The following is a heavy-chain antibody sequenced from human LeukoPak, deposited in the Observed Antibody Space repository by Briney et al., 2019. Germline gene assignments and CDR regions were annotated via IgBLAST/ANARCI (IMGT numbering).Heavy chain of an antibody. V-gene: IGHV4-59*01. D-gene: IGHD6-6*01. CDR1: GGSFSDYN. CDR3: ARMEVYHDY. CDR2: IYYSGST. Sequence: SETLSLTCAVYGGSFSDYNWTWIRQPPGKGLEWIGYIYYSGSTNYNPSLKSRVTISVDTSKNQFSLKLSSVTAADTAVYYCARMEVYHDYWGQGTLVTVSS. J-gene: IGHJ4*02.